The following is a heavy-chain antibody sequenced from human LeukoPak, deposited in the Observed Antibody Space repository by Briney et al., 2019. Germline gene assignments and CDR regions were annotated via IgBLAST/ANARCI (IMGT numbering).Heavy chain of an antibody. CDR1: GFTFTNYG. CDR3: GRDYTSSWTPLFNY. D-gene: IGHD6-13*01. Sequence: PGGSLRLSCATSGFTFTNYGMHWVRQAPGRGLERVAALWSDGIKTSYADSVRGRFTISRDNSRNALFLQMDSLGAEDTAVYYCGRDYTSSWTPLFNYWGQGTLVTVSS. V-gene: IGHV3-33*01. J-gene: IGHJ4*02. CDR2: LWSDGIKT.